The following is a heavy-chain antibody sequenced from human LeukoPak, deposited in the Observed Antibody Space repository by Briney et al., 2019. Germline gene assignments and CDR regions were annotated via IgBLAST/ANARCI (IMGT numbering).Heavy chain of an antibody. J-gene: IGHJ6*03. Sequence: ASVKVSCKASGYTFTDYYMYWVRQAPGQGPEWVGWINPDSGGTNYAQKFQGRVTMTRDTSISTAYMELRWLRSDDTAIYYCARGVRYTYFYYYYMDVWGKGTTVTVSS. D-gene: IGHD5-18*01. V-gene: IGHV1-2*02. CDR2: INPDSGGT. CDR1: GYTFTDYY. CDR3: ARGVRYTYFYYYYMDV.